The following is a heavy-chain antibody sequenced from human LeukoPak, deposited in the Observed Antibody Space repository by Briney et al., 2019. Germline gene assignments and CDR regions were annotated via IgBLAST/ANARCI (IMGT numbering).Heavy chain of an antibody. CDR3: GNHDYSDYY. CDR1: GFNLSSNW. Sequence: GGSLRLSCVASGFNLSSNWMHWVRQAPGKGLEWVSSIRGDGRDTGYVDSLKGRFTISRDNAKNTLYLQMNSLRDEDTAVYYCGNHDYSDYYGGQGTLVTVSA. D-gene: IGHD4-11*01. J-gene: IGHJ4*02. V-gene: IGHV3-74*01. CDR2: IRGDGRDT.